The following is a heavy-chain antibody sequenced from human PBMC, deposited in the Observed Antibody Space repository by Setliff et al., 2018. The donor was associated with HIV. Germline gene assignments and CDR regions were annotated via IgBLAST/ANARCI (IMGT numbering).Heavy chain of an antibody. J-gene: IGHJ3*02. CDR3: ARDYYNFQDM. CDR2: VDYTGLT. D-gene: IGHD3-3*01. V-gene: IGHV4-59*11. CDR1: GGSIGTHY. Sequence: SETLSLTCTVSGGSIGTHYWTWIRQPPGRGLEWIGYVDYTGLTVYNPSLKSRVAISMATSESQFSLRLSSVTAADTPVYFCARDYYNFQDMWGQGTMVTV.